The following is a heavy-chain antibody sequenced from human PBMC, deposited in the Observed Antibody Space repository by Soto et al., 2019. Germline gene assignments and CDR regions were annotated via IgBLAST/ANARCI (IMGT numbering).Heavy chain of an antibody. CDR2: IYHSGST. D-gene: IGHD2-2*01. Sequence: SETLSLTCAVSGGSISSGGYSWSWIRQPPGKGLEWIGYIYHSGSTYYNPSLKSRVTISVDRSKNQFSLKLSSVTAADTAVYYCARERYETKRGKWFDPWGQGTLVTVSS. V-gene: IGHV4-30-2*01. J-gene: IGHJ5*02. CDR1: GGSISSGGYS. CDR3: ARERYETKRGKWFDP.